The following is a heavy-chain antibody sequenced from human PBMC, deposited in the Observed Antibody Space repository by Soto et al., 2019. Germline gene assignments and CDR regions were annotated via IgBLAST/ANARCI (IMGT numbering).Heavy chain of an antibody. V-gene: IGHV1-46*01. Sequence: QVQLVQSGAEVKRPGASVKVSCKASGYTFTNYYMHWVRQAPGQGLEWMGVIHYSGATPTNAQKFQGRVTMARDTSTSTVYVELSSLTSEDTAVYYCARGGPDLATIGRVDYWGQGTLVTVSS. CDR3: ARGGPDLATIGRVDY. CDR2: IHYSGATP. D-gene: IGHD3-16*01. CDR1: GYTFTNYY. J-gene: IGHJ4*02.